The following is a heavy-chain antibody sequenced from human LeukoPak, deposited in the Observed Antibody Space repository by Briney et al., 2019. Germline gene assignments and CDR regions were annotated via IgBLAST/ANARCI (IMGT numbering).Heavy chain of an antibody. V-gene: IGHV4-59*12. D-gene: IGHD2-2*01. Sequence: SETLSLTCTVSGGSIRNYYWSWIRQPPGKGLEWIGYIYYSGSTNYNPSLKSRVTISVDTSRNQFSLKLSSVTAADTAVYYCARGPPPKYCSSTSCYGRKNWFDPWGQGTLVTVSS. CDR1: GGSIRNYY. J-gene: IGHJ5*02. CDR3: ARGPPPKYCSSTSCYGRKNWFDP. CDR2: IYYSGST.